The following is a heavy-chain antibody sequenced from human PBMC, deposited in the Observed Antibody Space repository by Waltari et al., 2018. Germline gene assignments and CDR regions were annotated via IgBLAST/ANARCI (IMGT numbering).Heavy chain of an antibody. CDR3: ARNQVETALGY. V-gene: IGHV3-53*01. CDR1: GVAVSNNY. CDR2: IYSGGTT. D-gene: IGHD2-21*02. Sequence: EVQLVESGGGLIQPGGSLSVSCVASGVAVSNNYMTSPRQAPGKGLELVSLIYSGGTTYYADSVRGRFTISRDGSKNTVYLQMNSLRAEDTAVYFCARNQVETALGYWGQGTLVTVSS. J-gene: IGHJ4*02.